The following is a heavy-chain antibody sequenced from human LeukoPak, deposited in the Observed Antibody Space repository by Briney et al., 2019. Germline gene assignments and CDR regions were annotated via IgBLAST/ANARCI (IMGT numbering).Heavy chain of an antibody. CDR2: IIPILGIA. CDR3: ARVFYDCSSTSCYFLGAFDI. V-gene: IGHV1-69*04. J-gene: IGHJ3*02. CDR1: GGTFSSYA. D-gene: IGHD2-2*01. Sequence: ASVKVSCKASGGTFSSYAISWVRQAPGQGLEWMGRIIPILGIANHAQKFQGRVTITADTSTSTAYMELSSLRSEDTAVYYCARVFYDCSSTSCYFLGAFDIWGQGTMVSVSS.